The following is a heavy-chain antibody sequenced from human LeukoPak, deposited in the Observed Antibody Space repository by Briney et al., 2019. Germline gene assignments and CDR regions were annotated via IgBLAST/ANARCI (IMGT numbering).Heavy chain of an antibody. CDR3: ARDQVVTIFGVVISGMDV. CDR2: IYSGGST. CDR1: WFTVSSNY. J-gene: IGHJ6*02. D-gene: IGHD3-3*01. Sequence: GGSLRLSCAASWFTVSSNYMSWVRQAPGKGLEWVSVIYSGGSTYYADSVKGRFTISRDNSKNTLYLQMNSLRAEDTAVYYCARDQVVTIFGVVISGMDVWGQGTTVTVSS. V-gene: IGHV3-53*01.